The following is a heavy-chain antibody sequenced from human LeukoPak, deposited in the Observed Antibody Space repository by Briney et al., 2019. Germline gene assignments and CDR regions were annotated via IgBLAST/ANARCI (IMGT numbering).Heavy chain of an antibody. CDR2: ISYDGSNK. J-gene: IGHJ5*02. CDR1: GFTFSSYA. CDR3: AKDPSGSYPNFWFDP. D-gene: IGHD1-26*01. Sequence: PGGSLRLSCAASGFTFSSYAMNWVRQAPGKGLEWVAVISYDGSNKYYADSVKGRFTISRDNSKNTLYLQMNSLRAEDTAVYYCAKDPSGSYPNFWFDPWGQGTLVTVSS. V-gene: IGHV3-30*18.